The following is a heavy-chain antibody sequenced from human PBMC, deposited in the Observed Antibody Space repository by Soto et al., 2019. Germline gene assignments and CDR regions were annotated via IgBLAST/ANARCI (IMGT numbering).Heavy chain of an antibody. CDR1: VYNFTSYW. Sequence: GESLTISCKGSVYNFTSYWIGWVRQIPGKGLEWMGIIYPGDSDTRYSPSFQGQVTISADKSISTAYLQWSSLKASDTAMYYCARFARSSQIDGMDVWGQGTTVTVSS. CDR2: IYPGDSDT. D-gene: IGHD1-26*01. V-gene: IGHV5-51*01. CDR3: ARFARSSQIDGMDV. J-gene: IGHJ6*02.